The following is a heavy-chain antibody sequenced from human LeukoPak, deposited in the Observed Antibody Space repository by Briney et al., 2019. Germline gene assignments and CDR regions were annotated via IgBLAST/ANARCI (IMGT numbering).Heavy chain of an antibody. J-gene: IGHJ6*02. V-gene: IGHV3-33*01. Sequence: SGVTLRLSCAASGFTFSSYGMHWVRQAPGKGLEWVAVIWYDGSNKYYADSVKGRFTISRDNSKNTLYLQMNSLRAEDTAVYYCARGDYYYGMDVWGQGTTVTVSS. CDR3: ARGDYYYGMDV. CDR2: IWYDGSNK. CDR1: GFTFSSYG.